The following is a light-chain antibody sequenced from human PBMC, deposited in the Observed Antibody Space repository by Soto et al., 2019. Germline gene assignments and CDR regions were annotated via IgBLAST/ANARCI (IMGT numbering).Light chain of an antibody. Sequence: DIQMTQSPSTLSGSVGDRVTITCRASQTISSWLAWYQQKPGKAPKLLIYKASTLKSGVPSRFSGSGSGTEFTLTISSLQPDDFATYYCQQYYSRRTFGQGTKVDIK. CDR3: QQYYSRRT. V-gene: IGKV1-5*03. CDR1: QTISSW. CDR2: KAS. J-gene: IGKJ1*01.